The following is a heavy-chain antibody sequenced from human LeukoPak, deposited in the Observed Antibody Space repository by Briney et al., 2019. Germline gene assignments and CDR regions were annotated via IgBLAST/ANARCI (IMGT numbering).Heavy chain of an antibody. CDR1: GFTFSSYA. V-gene: IGHV3-23*01. Sequence: PGGSLRLSCAASGFTFSSYAMSWVRQAPGKGLGWVSGISGSGGSTYYADSVKGRFTISRDNSKNTLYLQMNSLRAEDTAVYYCAKRGLVSGWPFDYWGQGTLVTVSS. CDR2: ISGSGGST. CDR3: AKRGLVSGWPFDY. J-gene: IGHJ4*02. D-gene: IGHD6-19*01.